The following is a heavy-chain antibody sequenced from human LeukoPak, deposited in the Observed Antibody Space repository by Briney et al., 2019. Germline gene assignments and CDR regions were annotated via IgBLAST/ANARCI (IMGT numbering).Heavy chain of an antibody. V-gene: IGHV5-51*01. CDR2: IYPGDSDT. J-gene: IGHJ6*03. CDR1: GYSFTSYW. CDR3: ATSQYYYYMDV. Sequence: GESLKISWKGAGYSFTSYWIGWVRQLPGKGLEWMGIIYPGDSDTRYSTSFQGQVTISADTSISTAYMQWSSLTASDTAMYYCATSQYYYYMDVWGKGTTVTVSS. D-gene: IGHD6-6*01.